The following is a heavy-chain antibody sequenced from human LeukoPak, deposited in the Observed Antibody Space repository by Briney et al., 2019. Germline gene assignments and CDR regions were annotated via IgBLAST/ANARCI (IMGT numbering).Heavy chain of an antibody. J-gene: IGHJ4*02. D-gene: IGHD2-2*01. CDR3: ARGPTYQXXDY. Sequence: SETLSLTCTVSGGSISISNYYWGWIRQPPGKGLEWIASIHYSETTYYNPSLKSRVTISVDTSKNHFSLKLSSVTAADTAVYYCARGPTYQXXDYXXXGXXVTVS. CDR2: IHYSETT. V-gene: IGHV4-39*02. CDR1: GGSISISNYY.